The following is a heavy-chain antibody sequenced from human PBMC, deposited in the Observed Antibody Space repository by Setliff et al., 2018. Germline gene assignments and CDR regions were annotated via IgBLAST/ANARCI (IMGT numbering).Heavy chain of an antibody. J-gene: IGHJ6*02. D-gene: IGHD3-3*01. Sequence: ASVKVSCKASGYTFTSFGISWVRQAPGQGLEWMGWISAYNGNTNYAQKLQGRVTMTTDTSTSTAYMELRSLRSDDTAVYYCASDGQGNYNFWSGSYYYYGMDVWGQGTTVTVSS. V-gene: IGHV1-18*01. CDR3: ASDGQGNYNFWSGSYYYYGMDV. CDR1: GYTFTSFG. CDR2: ISAYNGNT.